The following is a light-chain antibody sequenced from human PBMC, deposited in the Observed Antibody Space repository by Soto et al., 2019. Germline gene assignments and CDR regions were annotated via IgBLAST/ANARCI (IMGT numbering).Light chain of an antibody. V-gene: IGKV3-20*01. CDR1: QSVSNNY. CDR2: GAS. Sequence: IELTQCPGTLSSPCGPTATLYYRASQSVSNNYLAWYQQKPGQAPRLLIYGASNRATGIPDRFSGSGSGTDFTLTISRLEPEDFAVYYCQQYGSSGTFGQGTKVDIK. J-gene: IGKJ1*01. CDR3: QQYGSSGT.